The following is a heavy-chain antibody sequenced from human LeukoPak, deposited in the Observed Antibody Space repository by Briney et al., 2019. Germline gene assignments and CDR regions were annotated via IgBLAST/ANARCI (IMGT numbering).Heavy chain of an antibody. V-gene: IGHV4-31*03. D-gene: IGHD3-9*01. CDR3: ASATYYDILTGPPYYFDY. Sequence: SETLSLTCTASGGSISSGGYYWSWIRQHPGKGLEWIGYIYYSGSTYYNPSLKSRVTISVDTSKNQFSLKLSSVTAADTAVYYCASATYYDILTGPPYYFDYWGQGTLVTVSS. CDR2: IYYSGST. CDR1: GGSISSGGYY. J-gene: IGHJ4*02.